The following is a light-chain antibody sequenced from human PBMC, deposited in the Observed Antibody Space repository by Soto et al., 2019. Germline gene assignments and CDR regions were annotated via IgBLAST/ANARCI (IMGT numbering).Light chain of an antibody. V-gene: IGKV3-20*01. CDR2: GAS. Sequence: EIVLTQSPGTLSLSPGERATLSCRASQSVSSSYLAWYQQKPGQAPRLLISGASNRATGIPDRFSGSGSGTDFTLTISRLEAEDFAVYYCQQYGSSSYTFGQGTKLEIK. J-gene: IGKJ2*01. CDR3: QQYGSSSYT. CDR1: QSVSSSY.